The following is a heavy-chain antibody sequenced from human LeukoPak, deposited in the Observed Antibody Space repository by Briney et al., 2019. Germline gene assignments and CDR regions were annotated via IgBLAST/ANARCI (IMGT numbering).Heavy chain of an antibody. CDR1: GYSITSGYY. CDR2: IYHSGST. Sequence: SETLSLTCSVSGYSITSGYYWGWIRQPPGKGLEYIGSIYHSGSTSNNPSLKSRVTISIDTSKNQFSLKLSSVTAADTAVYYCARGLGYSSSWTDDAFDIWGQGTMVTVSS. J-gene: IGHJ3*02. D-gene: IGHD6-13*01. CDR3: ARGLGYSSSWTDDAFDI. V-gene: IGHV4-38-2*02.